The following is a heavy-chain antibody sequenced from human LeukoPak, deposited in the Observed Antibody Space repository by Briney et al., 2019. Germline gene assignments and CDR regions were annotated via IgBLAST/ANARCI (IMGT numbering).Heavy chain of an antibody. CDR3: ATIFWSGYLYAFDI. D-gene: IGHD3-3*01. CDR2: MNPNSGNT. Sequence: ASVKVSCKDSGYTFTSYDINWVRQATGQGLEWMGWMNPNSGNTGYAQKFQGRVTMTRNTSISTAYMELSSLRSEDTAVYYCATIFWSGYLYAFDIWGQGTMVTVSS. V-gene: IGHV1-8*01. J-gene: IGHJ3*02. CDR1: GYTFTSYD.